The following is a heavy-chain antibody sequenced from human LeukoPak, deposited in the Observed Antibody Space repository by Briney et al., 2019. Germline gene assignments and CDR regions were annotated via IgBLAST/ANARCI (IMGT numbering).Heavy chain of an antibody. CDR1: GGSLSDYY. D-gene: IGHD2-15*01. CDR2: IYYSGST. V-gene: IGHV4-59*08. J-gene: IGHJ4*02. CDR3: ASHPGVAAADY. Sequence: SETLSLTCTVSGGSLSDYYWSWIRQPPGKGLEWIGYIYYSGSTNYNPSLKSRVTVSADTSKNQISLKLTSVTAADTAVYYCASHPGVAAADYWGQGNLVTVSS.